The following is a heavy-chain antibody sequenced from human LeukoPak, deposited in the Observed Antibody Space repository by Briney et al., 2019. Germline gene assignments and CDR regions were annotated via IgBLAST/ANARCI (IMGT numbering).Heavy chain of an antibody. CDR3: AREDYYDSSGPFDY. CDR1: GGTFSSYA. V-gene: IGHV1-69*01. Sequence: SVKVSCKASGGTFSSYAISWVRQAPGQGLEWMGGIIPIFGTANYAQKFQGRVTITADESTSTAYMELSCLRSEDTAVYYCAREDYYDSSGPFDYWGQGTLVTVSS. CDR2: IIPIFGTA. D-gene: IGHD3-22*01. J-gene: IGHJ4*02.